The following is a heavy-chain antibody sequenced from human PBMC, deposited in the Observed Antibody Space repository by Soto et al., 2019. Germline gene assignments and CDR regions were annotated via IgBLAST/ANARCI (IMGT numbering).Heavy chain of an antibody. V-gene: IGHV3-30-3*01. J-gene: IGHJ6*02. CDR1: GFSFISYW. CDR2: ISYDGSNK. D-gene: IGHD3-22*01. Sequence: PGGSLRLSCAASGFSFISYWMNWVRQAPGKGLEWVAVISYDGSNKYYADSVKGRFTISRDNSKNTLYLQMNSLRAEDTAVYYCARDQIEGYGMDVWGQGTTVTVSS. CDR3: ARDQIEGYGMDV.